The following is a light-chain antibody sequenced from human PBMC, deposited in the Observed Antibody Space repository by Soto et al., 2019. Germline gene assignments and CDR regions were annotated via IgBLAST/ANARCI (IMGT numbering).Light chain of an antibody. CDR2: KAS. CDR1: QHINNW. J-gene: IGKJ3*01. CDR3: KQYNTSSCT. V-gene: IGKV1-5*03. Sequence: DIQMTQSPSTLSASVGDRVTITCRASQHINNWLAWYQQKPGKAPKLLIYKASTLESGVPSRFSGSGFGTEFTLTSSSLQHDDFATYYCKQYNTSSCTLGPGGKVDIK.